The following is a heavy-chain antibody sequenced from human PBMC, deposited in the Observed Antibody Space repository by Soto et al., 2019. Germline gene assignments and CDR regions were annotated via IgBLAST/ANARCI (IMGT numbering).Heavy chain of an antibody. V-gene: IGHV3-48*02. CDR3: ARDIWGIAVAAYYYYYGMDV. CDR1: GFTFSSYS. J-gene: IGHJ6*02. CDR2: ISSSSSTI. D-gene: IGHD6-19*01. Sequence: GGSLRLSCAASGFTFSSYSMNWVRQAPGKGLEWVSYISSSSSTIYYADSVKGRFTISRDNAKNSLYLQMNSLRDEDTAVYYCARDIWGIAVAAYYYYYGMDVWGQGTTVTVSS.